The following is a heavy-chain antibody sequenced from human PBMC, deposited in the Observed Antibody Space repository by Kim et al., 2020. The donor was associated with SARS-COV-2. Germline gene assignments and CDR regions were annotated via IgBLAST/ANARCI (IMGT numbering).Heavy chain of an antibody. D-gene: IGHD5-12*01. J-gene: IGHJ5*01. CDR3: SSAWLTAPNFVPS. V-gene: IGHV4-59*12. Sequence: SETLSLTCTVSGGSISTYFWCWLRQPPGKGLEWIGQIYNSWNTNYNPTLKSRVSVSVETSKNQFSLNLTSVTASDTAVYFCSSAWLTAPNFVPSWRQGPL. CDR2: IYNSWNT. CDR1: GGSISTYF.